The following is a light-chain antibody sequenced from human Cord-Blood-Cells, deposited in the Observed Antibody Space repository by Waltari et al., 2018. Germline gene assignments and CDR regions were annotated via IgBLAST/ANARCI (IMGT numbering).Light chain of an antibody. V-gene: IGLV2-23*01. Sequence: QPALTQPASVSGSPRHSITISCTGTSSGVGSYNLVSWYQQHPGKAPKLMIYEGSKRPSGVSNRFSGSKSGNTASLTISGLQAEDEADYYCCSYAGSSTYVFGTGTKVTVL. CDR1: SSGVGSYNL. J-gene: IGLJ1*01. CDR2: EGS. CDR3: CSYAGSSTYV.